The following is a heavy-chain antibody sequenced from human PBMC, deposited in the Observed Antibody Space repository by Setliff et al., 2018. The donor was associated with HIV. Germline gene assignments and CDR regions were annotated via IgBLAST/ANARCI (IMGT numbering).Heavy chain of an antibody. V-gene: IGHV1-69*05. CDR2: IIPIFGTA. CDR1: GGTFSSYA. J-gene: IGHJ4*02. CDR3: ARDHSSSWPYFDY. D-gene: IGHD6-13*01. Sequence: SVKVSCKASGGTFSSYAISWVRQAPGQGLEWMGGIIPIFGTANYAQKFQGRVKITTDESTSTAYMELSSLRSEDTDVYYCARDHSSSWPYFDYWGQGTLVTVSS.